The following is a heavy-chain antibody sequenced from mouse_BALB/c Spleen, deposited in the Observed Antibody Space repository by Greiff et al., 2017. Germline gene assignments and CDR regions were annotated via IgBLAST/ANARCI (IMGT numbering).Heavy chain of an antibody. Sequence: QVQLQQSGAELVRPGTSVKVSCKASGYAFTNYLIEWVKQRPGQGLEWIGVINPGSGGTNYNEKFKGKATLTADKSSSTAYMQLSSLTSDDSAVYFCARAYYDYAWFAYWGQGTLVTVSA. V-gene: IGHV1-54*01. J-gene: IGHJ3*01. CDR3: ARAYYDYAWFAY. CDR1: GYAFTNYL. CDR2: INPGSGGT. D-gene: IGHD2-4*01.